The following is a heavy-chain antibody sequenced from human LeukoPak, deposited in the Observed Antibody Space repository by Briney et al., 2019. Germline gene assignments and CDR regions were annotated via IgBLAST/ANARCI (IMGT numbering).Heavy chain of an antibody. J-gene: IGHJ4*02. CDR3: ASTRGYSGHGDYGSSYFDP. CDR1: GVSFRTST. D-gene: IGHD5-12*01. CDR2: INSTSSYI. V-gene: IGHV3-21*01. Sequence: GGSLRLSCTASGVSFRTSTMNWVRQAPGKGLEWVSSINSTSSYIYYPYSVKGGFTIPSDNAKNSLYLQMNSLRAEDTTVYYCASTRGYSGHGDYGSSYFDPWGQGTLVTVSS.